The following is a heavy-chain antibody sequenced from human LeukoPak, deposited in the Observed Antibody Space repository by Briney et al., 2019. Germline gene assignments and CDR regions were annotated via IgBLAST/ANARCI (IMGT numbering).Heavy chain of an antibody. D-gene: IGHD3-10*01. CDR3: TRDGLVREGGETYYFDY. J-gene: IGHJ4*02. V-gene: IGHV3-49*03. CDR1: GFTFGDYA. Sequence: PGGSLRLSCTASGFTFGDYAMSWFRQAPGKGLEWVGFIRSKAYGGTTEYAASVKGRFTISRDDSKSIAYLQMNSLKTEDTAVYYCTRDGLVREGGETYYFDYWGQGTLVTVSS. CDR2: IRSKAYGGTT.